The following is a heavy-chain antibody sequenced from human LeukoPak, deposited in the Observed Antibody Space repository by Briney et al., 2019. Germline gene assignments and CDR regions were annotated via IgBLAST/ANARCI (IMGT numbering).Heavy chain of an antibody. V-gene: IGHV1-18*01. CDR1: GYTFTSYG. J-gene: IGHJ6*03. CDR2: ISAYNGNT. Sequence: ASVKVSCKASGYTFTSYGISWVRQAPGQGLEWMGWISAYNGNTNYAQKLQGRVTMTTDTSTSTAYMELRSLRSDDTAVYYCARAPGSGGSWYHYYYMDVWGKGTTVTVSS. D-gene: IGHD2-15*01. CDR3: ARAPGSGGSWYHYYYMDV.